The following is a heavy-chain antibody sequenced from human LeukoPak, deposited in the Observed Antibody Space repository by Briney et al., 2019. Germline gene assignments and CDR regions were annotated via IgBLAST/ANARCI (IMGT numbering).Heavy chain of an antibody. Sequence: PSETLSLTCTVSGGSISSYYWSWIRQPPGKGLEWIGDIYYSGSTNYNPSLKSRVTISVDTSKNQFSLKLSSVTAADTAVYYCARKSYDFWSGQYGWFDPWGQGTLVTVSS. V-gene: IGHV4-59*01. CDR2: IYYSGST. CDR3: ARKSYDFWSGQYGWFDP. D-gene: IGHD3-3*01. J-gene: IGHJ5*02. CDR1: GGSISSYY.